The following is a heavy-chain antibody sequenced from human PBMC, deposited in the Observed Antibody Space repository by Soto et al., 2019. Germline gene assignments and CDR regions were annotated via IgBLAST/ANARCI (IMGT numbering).Heavy chain of an antibody. Sequence: EVQVVESGGGLVQPGGSLRLSCAASGFSVTNNYMNWVRQAPGQGLEWFSIIDIGGNTYYPDSVKARCTISRDNSRNTMYLHIDSNRAAVAAVSFCARGLDSTYYVAGEHYFDYWGQGTLVTVSP. V-gene: IGHV3-66*01. CDR3: ARGLDSTYYVAGEHYFDY. J-gene: IGHJ4*02. D-gene: IGHD2-2*01. CDR1: GFSVTNNY. CDR2: IDIGGNT.